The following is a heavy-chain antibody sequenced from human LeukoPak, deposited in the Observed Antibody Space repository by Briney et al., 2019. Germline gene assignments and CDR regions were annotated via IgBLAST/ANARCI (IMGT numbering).Heavy chain of an antibody. V-gene: IGHV1-3*01. D-gene: IGHD5-12*01. Sequence: ASVKVSCKASGYTFTGYAMHWVRQAPGQRLEWMGWINAGNGNTKYSQKFQGRVTITRDTSVSTAYMELSSLRSEDTAVYYCARGGYSGYDYANYFDYWGQGTLVTVSS. J-gene: IGHJ4*02. CDR3: ARGGYSGYDYANYFDY. CDR2: INAGNGNT. CDR1: GYTFTGYA.